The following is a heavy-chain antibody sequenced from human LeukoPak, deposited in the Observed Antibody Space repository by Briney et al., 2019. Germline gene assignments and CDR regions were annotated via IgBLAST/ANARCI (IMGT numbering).Heavy chain of an antibody. V-gene: IGHV4-59*01. Sequence: SETLSLTCTVSGGSISSYYWSWIRQPPGKGLEWIGYIYYSGSTNYNPSFKSRVTISVDTSKNQFSLKLSSVTAADTAVYYCARAEPGIAVAGTSYAFDIWGQGTMVTVSS. CDR2: IYYSGST. D-gene: IGHD6-19*01. CDR1: GGSISSYY. J-gene: IGHJ3*02. CDR3: ARAEPGIAVAGTSYAFDI.